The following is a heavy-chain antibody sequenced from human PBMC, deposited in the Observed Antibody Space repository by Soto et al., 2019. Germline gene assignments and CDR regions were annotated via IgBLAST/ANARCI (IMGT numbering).Heavy chain of an antibody. D-gene: IGHD1-26*01. V-gene: IGHV1-69*02. Sequence: QVQLVQSGAEVKKPGSSVKVSCKASGGTFSTYTITWVRQAPGQGLEWMGRIIPILGIPNYAQKFQGRVTXXXXXXXXXXXXXXXXXXXXXXXVXXXXXXXDSDGMDVWGQGTTVTVSS. CDR2: IIPILGIP. CDR3: XXXXDSDGMDV. CDR1: GGTFSTYT. J-gene: IGHJ6*02.